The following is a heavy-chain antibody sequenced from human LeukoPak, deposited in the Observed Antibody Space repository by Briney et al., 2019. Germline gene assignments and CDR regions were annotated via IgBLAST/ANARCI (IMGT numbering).Heavy chain of an antibody. J-gene: IGHJ4*02. CDR2: ISGRGGST. CDR3: AKGAGFYYDSSGYYRYLDF. CDR1: GFPFRNYA. Sequence: PGGSLRLSCAASGFPFRNYAMSWVRQAPGKGLEWVSVISGRGGSTYHGDSVKGRFTISRDNSKNTLYLQMNSLRAEDTAVYYCAKGAGFYYDSSGYYRYLDFWGQGTLVSVSS. D-gene: IGHD3-22*01. V-gene: IGHV3-23*01.